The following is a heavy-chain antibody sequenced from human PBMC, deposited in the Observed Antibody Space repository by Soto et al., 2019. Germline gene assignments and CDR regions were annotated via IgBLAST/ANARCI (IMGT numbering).Heavy chain of an antibody. CDR1: GGSFSGYY. J-gene: IGHJ4*02. CDR2: IHHSGSN. D-gene: IGHD3-16*02. V-gene: IGHV4-34*01. CDR3: ARGTSRVWGSYRYRTVTESDY. Sequence: SETLSLTCAVYGGSFSGYYWSWIRQPPGKGLEWIGEIHHSGSNNYNPSLKSRVTISVDTSKNQFSLKLSSVTAADTAVYYCARGTSRVWGSYRYRTVTESDYWGQGTLVTVSS.